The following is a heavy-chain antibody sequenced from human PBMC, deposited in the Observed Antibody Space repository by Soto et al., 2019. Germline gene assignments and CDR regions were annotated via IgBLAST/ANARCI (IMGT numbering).Heavy chain of an antibody. CDR1: GGSISSGGYY. V-gene: IGHV4-31*03. CDR2: IYYSGST. J-gene: IGHJ6*03. CDR3: ARDRVQDSSSFAYYYYYMDV. Sequence: PSETLSLTCTVSGGSISSGGYYWSWIRQHPGKGLEWIGYIYYSGSTYYNPSLKSRVTISVDTSKNQFSLKLSSVTAADTAVYYCARDRVQDSSSFAYYYYYMDVWGKGTTVTVSS. D-gene: IGHD6-6*01.